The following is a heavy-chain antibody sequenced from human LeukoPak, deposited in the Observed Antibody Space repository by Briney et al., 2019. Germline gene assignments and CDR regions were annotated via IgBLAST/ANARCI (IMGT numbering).Heavy chain of an antibody. CDR2: VIHGGST. D-gene: IGHD3-22*01. CDR1: GGSFSGHS. J-gene: IGHJ4*02. V-gene: IGHV4-34*12. CDR3: ARVSSRRLPPTYSYDRRNYFDY. Sequence: SETLSLTCAVYGGSFSGHSWSWIRQPPGKGLEWIGEVIHGGSTNYNPSLKSRVIISLDTSKNQFSLRLSSVTAADTAVYYCARVSSRRLPPTYSYDRRNYFDYWGQGTLVTVSS.